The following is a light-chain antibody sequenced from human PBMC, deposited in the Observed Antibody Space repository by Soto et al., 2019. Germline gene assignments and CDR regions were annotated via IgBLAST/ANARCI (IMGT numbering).Light chain of an antibody. Sequence: QSVLSQPASVSGSPGQSITISCTGTSSDVGSYNLVSWYQQHPGKAPKLMIYEASKRPSGISNRFSGSKSGNTASLTISGLQPEDEADYYCCSYAGSSTYVFGAGTKVTVL. J-gene: IGLJ1*01. CDR3: CSYAGSSTYV. CDR2: EAS. CDR1: SSDVGSYNL. V-gene: IGLV2-23*01.